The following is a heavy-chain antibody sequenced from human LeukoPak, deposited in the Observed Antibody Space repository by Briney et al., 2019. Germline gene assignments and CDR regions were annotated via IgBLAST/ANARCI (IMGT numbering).Heavy chain of an antibody. CDR1: GFTVSSNY. D-gene: IGHD6-6*01. Sequence: GGSLRLSCAASGFTVSSNYMSWVRQAPGKGLEWVSVIYSGGSTYYADSVKGRFTISRDNSKNTLYLQMSSLRAEDTAVYYCATERVSSSPLDALDIWGQGTMVTVSS. CDR2: IYSGGST. V-gene: IGHV3-53*01. CDR3: ATERVSSSPLDALDI. J-gene: IGHJ3*02.